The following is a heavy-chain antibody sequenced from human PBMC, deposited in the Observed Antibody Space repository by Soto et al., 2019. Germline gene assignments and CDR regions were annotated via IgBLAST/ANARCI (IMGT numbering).Heavy chain of an antibody. CDR2: IRGFSPYT. CDR3: ARDRGYDAHDYYYNAMDV. J-gene: IGHJ6*02. Sequence: PGGSLRLSCISSGFTFRTYTMNWVRQAPGKGLEWVSGIRGFSPYTFYAESVRGRLTISRDNAKNSLFLQMDSLRAEDTAVYYCARDRGYDAHDYYYNAMDVWGQGTTVTVSS. CDR1: GFTFRTYT. D-gene: IGHD3-10*01. V-gene: IGHV3-21*01.